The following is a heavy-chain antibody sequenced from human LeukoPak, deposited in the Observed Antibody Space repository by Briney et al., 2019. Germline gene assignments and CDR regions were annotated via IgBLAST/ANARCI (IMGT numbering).Heavy chain of an antibody. CDR2: INHSGST. J-gene: IGHJ4*02. CDR3: AAEQTYGDYGSVH. Sequence: PSETLSLTCAVYGGSFSGYYWSWIRQPPGKGLEWIGEINHSGSTNYNPSLKSRVTISVDTSKNQFSLKLSSVTAADTAVYYCAAEQTYGDYGSVHWGQGTLVTVSS. D-gene: IGHD4-17*01. CDR1: GGSFSGYY. V-gene: IGHV4-34*01.